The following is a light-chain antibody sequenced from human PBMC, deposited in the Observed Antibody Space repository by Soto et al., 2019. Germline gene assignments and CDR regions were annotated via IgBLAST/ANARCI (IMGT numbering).Light chain of an antibody. CDR2: GAS. V-gene: IGKV1-39*01. CDR3: QQSYTTPRT. Sequence: DIQMTQSPSSLSASVGDRVTITCRASQNIVSHLNWYQQKPGKAPELLIYGASSLQGGVPSRFSGSGTGTDFTLTISSLQPEDFATYYCQQSYTTPRTFGQGTRLEMK. CDR1: QNIVSH. J-gene: IGKJ2*01.